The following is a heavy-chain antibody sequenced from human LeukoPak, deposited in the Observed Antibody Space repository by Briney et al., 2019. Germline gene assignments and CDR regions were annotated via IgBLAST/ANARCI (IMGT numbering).Heavy chain of an antibody. J-gene: IGHJ5*02. CDR2: INHSGST. CDR3: ARGGRGHCSSTSCYRRWFDP. Sequence: PSETLSLTCAVYGGSFSGYYWSWIRQPPGKGLEWIGEINHSGSTNYNPSLKSQVTISVDTSKNQFSLKLSSVTAADTAVYYCARGGRGHCSSTSCYRRWFDPWGQGTLVTVSS. CDR1: GGSFSGYY. D-gene: IGHD2-2*01. V-gene: IGHV4-34*01.